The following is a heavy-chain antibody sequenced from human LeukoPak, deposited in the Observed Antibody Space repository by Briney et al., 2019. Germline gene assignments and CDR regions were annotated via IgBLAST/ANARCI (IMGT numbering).Heavy chain of an antibody. J-gene: IGHJ4*02. CDR2: IYYSGST. CDR3: ARGRNYYDSSGYLYYFDY. CDR1: GGPISSYY. V-gene: IGHV4-59*01. Sequence: SETLSLTCTVSGGPISSYYWSWIRQPPGEGLEWIGYIYYSGSTNYNPSLKSRVTISVDTSKNQFSLKLSSVTAADTAVYYCARGRNYYDSSGYLYYFDYWGQGTLVTVSS. D-gene: IGHD3-22*01.